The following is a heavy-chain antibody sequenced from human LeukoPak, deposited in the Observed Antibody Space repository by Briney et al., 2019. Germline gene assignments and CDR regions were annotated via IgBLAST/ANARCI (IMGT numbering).Heavy chain of an antibody. V-gene: IGHV3-15*01. D-gene: IGHD3-10*01. Sequence: PGGSLRLSCAASGFTFSNAWMSWVRQAPGKGLEWVGRIKSKTDGGTTDYAAPVKGRFTISRDDSKNTLYLQMNSLKTEDTAVYYCTTTMVRVGPDPNYYYYGMDVWGQGTTVTVSS. CDR3: TTTMVRVGPDPNYYYYGMDV. CDR2: IKSKTDGGTT. J-gene: IGHJ6*02. CDR1: GFTFSNAW.